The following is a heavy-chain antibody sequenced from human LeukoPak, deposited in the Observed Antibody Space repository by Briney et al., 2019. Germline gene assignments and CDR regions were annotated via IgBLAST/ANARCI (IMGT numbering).Heavy chain of an antibody. CDR3: ARVGYSYVINDWSRTGLGAYPTKYYYHMDV. CDR2: INHSGST. Sequence: SETLSLTCAVYGGSFSGYYWSWIRQPPGKGLEWIGEINHSGSTNYNPSLNSRVTISGHTSKNQFSLKLLSVTAAHTDVYFCARVGYSYVINDWSRTGLGAYPTKYYYHMDVWGKGTTVTVSS. CDR1: GGSFSGYY. J-gene: IGHJ6*03. D-gene: IGHD5-18*01. V-gene: IGHV4-34*01.